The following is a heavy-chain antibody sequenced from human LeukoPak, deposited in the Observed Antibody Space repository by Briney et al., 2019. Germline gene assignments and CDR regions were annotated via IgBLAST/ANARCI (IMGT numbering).Heavy chain of an antibody. Sequence: ASVKVSCKASGYTFTSYYTHWVRQAPGLGLEWMGIINPSGGSTSYAQKFQGRVTMTRDTSTSTVYMELSSLRSEDTAVYYCAREVTKGASFDYWGQGTLVTVSS. V-gene: IGHV1-46*01. J-gene: IGHJ4*02. CDR3: AREVTKGASFDY. CDR2: INPSGGST. CDR1: GYTFTSYY.